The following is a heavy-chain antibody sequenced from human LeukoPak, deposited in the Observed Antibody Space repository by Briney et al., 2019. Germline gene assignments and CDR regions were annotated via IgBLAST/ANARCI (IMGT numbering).Heavy chain of an antibody. J-gene: IGHJ6*02. V-gene: IGHV1-18*01. CDR3: ARDPYYDYVWGSPRMDV. CDR2: ISAYNGNT. CDR1: GYTFTSYG. D-gene: IGHD3-16*01. Sequence: VASVKVSCKASGYTFTSYGISWVRQAPGQGLEWMGWISAYNGNTNYAQKLQGRVTMTTGTSTSTAYMELRSLRSDDTAVYYCARDPYYDYVWGSPRMDVWGQGTTVTVSS.